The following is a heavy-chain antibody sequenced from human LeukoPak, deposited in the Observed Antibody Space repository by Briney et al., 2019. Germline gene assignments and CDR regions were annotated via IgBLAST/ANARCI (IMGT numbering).Heavy chain of an antibody. CDR3: ARDSRYGDVDV. D-gene: IGHD4-17*01. J-gene: IGHJ6*03. CDR1: GGSISSGSYY. Sequence: SETLSLTCSVSGGSISSGSYYWSWIRQPAGKGLEWIGRIYSSGSTNYNPPLKSRVTISVDTSKNQFSLKLSSVTAADTAVYYCARDSRYGDVDVWGKGTTVTVS. V-gene: IGHV4-61*02. CDR2: IYSSGST.